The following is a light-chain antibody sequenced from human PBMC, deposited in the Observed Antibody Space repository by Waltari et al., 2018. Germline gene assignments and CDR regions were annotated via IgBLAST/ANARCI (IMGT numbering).Light chain of an antibody. CDR2: EDT. Sequence: SYELTQTPSVSVSPGQTARITCSGHELPRKYAYWLQQKSGQAPRLVIYEDTKRPSGIPERFSGSSSGTVATLTITGAQVDDEADYYCYSSDSTGLRVFGGGTTVVVL. CDR3: YSSDSTGLRV. J-gene: IGLJ1*01. V-gene: IGLV3-10*01. CDR1: ELPRKY.